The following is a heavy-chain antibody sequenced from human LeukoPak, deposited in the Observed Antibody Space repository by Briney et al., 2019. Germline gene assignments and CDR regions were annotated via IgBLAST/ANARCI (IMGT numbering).Heavy chain of an antibody. Sequence: PSETLSLTCTVSGGSISSSSYYWGWIRQPPGKGLEWIGNIYYSGSTYYNPSLKSRVTISVDTSKNQFSLKLSSVTAADTAVYYCARRRSIAAAGYYYYYYMDVWGKGTTVTISS. V-gene: IGHV4-39*01. J-gene: IGHJ6*03. D-gene: IGHD6-13*01. CDR1: GGSISSSSYY. CDR3: ARRRSIAAAGYYYYYYMDV. CDR2: IYYSGST.